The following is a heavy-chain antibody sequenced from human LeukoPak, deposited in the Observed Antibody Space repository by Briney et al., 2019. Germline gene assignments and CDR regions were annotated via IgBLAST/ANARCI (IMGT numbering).Heavy chain of an antibody. J-gene: IGHJ5*02. CDR1: GDSISNYY. CDR2: IYTSGST. D-gene: IGHD3-10*01. CDR3: ARDRSDYYGSGSYQSP. Sequence: SETLSLTCIVSGDSISNYYWSWIRQPAGKGLEWIGRIYTSGSTNYNPSLKSRVTISVDTSKNQFSLKLSSVTAADTAVYYCARDRSDYYGSGSYQSPWGQGTLVTVSS. V-gene: IGHV4-4*07.